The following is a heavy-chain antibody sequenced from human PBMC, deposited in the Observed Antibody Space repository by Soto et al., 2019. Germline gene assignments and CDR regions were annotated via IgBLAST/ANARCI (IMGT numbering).Heavy chain of an antibody. D-gene: IGHD3-10*01. V-gene: IGHV3-7*01. Sequence: GSLRLSCAASGFPFRDFAMTWVRQAPGKGLEWVANIKEDGSEKYYVDSVKGRFTISRDNAKNSLYLQMNSLRAEDTAVYYCARVYFKYDYWGQGTLVTVSS. CDR2: IKEDGSEK. CDR3: ARVYFKYDY. J-gene: IGHJ4*02. CDR1: GFPFRDFA.